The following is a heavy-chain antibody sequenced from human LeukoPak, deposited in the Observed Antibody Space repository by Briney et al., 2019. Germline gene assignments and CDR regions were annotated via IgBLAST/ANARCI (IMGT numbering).Heavy chain of an antibody. J-gene: IGHJ4*02. D-gene: IGHD3-22*01. Sequence: AGGSLRLSCAASGFTFSSYWMNWARQAPGKGLEWVASINHNGNVNYYVDSVKGRFTISRDNAKNSLYLQMNSLRAEDTAVYYCARGIPTYYYDSSGYYFGYWGQGTLVTVSS. V-gene: IGHV3-7*01. CDR1: GFTFSSYW. CDR3: ARGIPTYYYDSSGYYFGY. CDR2: INHNGNVN.